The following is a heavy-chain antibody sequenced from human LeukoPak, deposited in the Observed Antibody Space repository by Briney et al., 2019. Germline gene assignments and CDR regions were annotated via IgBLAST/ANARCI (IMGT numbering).Heavy chain of an antibody. CDR1: GGSISSGSYY. CDR3: AREEVLRYFDWPHDAFDI. Sequence: SETLSLTCTVSGGSISSGSYYWSWIRQPAGKGLEWIGRIYTSGSTNYNPSLKSRVTISVDTSKNQFSLKLSSVTAADTAVYYCAREEVLRYFDWPHDAFDIWGQGTMVTVSS. J-gene: IGHJ3*02. D-gene: IGHD3-9*01. CDR2: IYTSGST. V-gene: IGHV4-61*02.